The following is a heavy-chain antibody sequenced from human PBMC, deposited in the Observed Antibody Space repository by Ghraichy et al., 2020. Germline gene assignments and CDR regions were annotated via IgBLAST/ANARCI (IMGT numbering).Heavy chain of an antibody. J-gene: IGHJ6*02. V-gene: IGHV3-30-3*01. CDR3: ARDIKSSSWSYYYYAMDV. Sequence: GESLNISCAASGFTFSRYSMHWVRQAPGTGLEWVAVTSYDGSNKYYAASVKGRFTISRDNSKNTLYLQMNSLRGEDTALYYCARDIKSSSWSYYYYAMDVWGQGTTVTVSS. CDR2: TSYDGSNK. D-gene: IGHD6-6*01. CDR1: GFTFSRYS.